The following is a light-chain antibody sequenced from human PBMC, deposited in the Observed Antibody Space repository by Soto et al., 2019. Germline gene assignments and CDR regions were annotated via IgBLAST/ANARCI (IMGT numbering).Light chain of an antibody. CDR1: SSDVGGYNY. V-gene: IGLV2-8*01. J-gene: IGLJ1*01. Sequence: QSVLTQPPSASGSPGQSVTISCTGTSSDVGGYNYVSWYQQHPGKAPKLMIYEVSERPSGVPERFSGSKSSNTASLTVSGLQAEDEADYYCSSYACSNNFVFGTGTKVTVL. CDR2: EVS. CDR3: SSYACSNNFV.